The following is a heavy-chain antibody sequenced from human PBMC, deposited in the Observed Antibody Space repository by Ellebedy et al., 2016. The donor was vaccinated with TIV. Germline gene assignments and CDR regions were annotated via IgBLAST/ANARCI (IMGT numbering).Heavy chain of an antibody. Sequence: SGPTLVKPTQTLTLTCTFSGFLLSASGMCVSWVRQPPGKALEWLARIDWDDNKHYKTSLKTRLTISKDTSKNQVVLTMTNMDPVDTATYYCARTDYGDYVGWFDPWGQGTLVTVSS. J-gene: IGHJ5*02. CDR1: GFLLSASGMC. CDR3: ARTDYGDYVGWFDP. CDR2: IDWDDNK. V-gene: IGHV2-70*19. D-gene: IGHD4-17*01.